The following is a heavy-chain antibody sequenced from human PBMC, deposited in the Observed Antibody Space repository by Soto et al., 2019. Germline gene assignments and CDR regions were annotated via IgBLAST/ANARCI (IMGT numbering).Heavy chain of an antibody. CDR1: GGSVSSGSYY. Sequence: SETLSLTCTVSGGSVSSGSYYWSWIRQPPGQGLEWIGYIYYSGSTNYNPSLKSRVTISVDTSKNQFSLKLSSVTAADTDVYYCARVTRGMVRGGSNFDYWGQGTLVTVSS. V-gene: IGHV4-61*01. J-gene: IGHJ4*02. CDR3: ARVTRGMVRGGSNFDY. CDR2: IYYSGST. D-gene: IGHD3-10*01.